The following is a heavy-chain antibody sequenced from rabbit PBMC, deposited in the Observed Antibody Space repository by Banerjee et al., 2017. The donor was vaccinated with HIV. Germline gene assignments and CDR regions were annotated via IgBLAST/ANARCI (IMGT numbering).Heavy chain of an antibody. CDR3: ARDEYTGYAGYGYFDL. J-gene: IGHJ4*01. CDR1: GFDFSSNA. CDR2: IYTGGGSA. Sequence: EESGGDLVKPGASLTLTCKASGFDFSSNAMCWVRQAPGKGLELIACIYTGGGSAWYASWVNGRFTISRSTSLNTVDLKMTSLTAADTATYFCARDEYTGYAGYGYFDLWGPGTLVTVS. V-gene: IGHV1S43*01. D-gene: IGHD7-1*01.